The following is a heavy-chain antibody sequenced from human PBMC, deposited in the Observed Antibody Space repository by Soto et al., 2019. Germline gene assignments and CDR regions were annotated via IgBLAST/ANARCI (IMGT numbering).Heavy chain of an antibody. Sequence: GGSLRLSCAASGFTFSSYAMSWVRQAPGKGLGWVSAISGSGGSTYYADSVKGRFTIYRDNSKNTLYLQMNSLRAEDTAVYYCAKARQAADPFDYWGQGTLVTVSS. CDR1: GFTFSSYA. J-gene: IGHJ4*02. D-gene: IGHD6-13*01. CDR2: ISGSGGST. V-gene: IGHV3-23*01. CDR3: AKARQAADPFDY.